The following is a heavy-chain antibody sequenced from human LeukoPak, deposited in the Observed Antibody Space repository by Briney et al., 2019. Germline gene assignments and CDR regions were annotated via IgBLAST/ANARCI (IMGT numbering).Heavy chain of an antibody. CDR1: GYSISSGYY. D-gene: IGHD5-18*01. J-gene: IGHJ3*02. CDR2: IYYSGST. V-gene: IGHV4-38-2*02. CDR3: ARAPQEGHTALGAFDI. Sequence: SETLSLTCTVSGYSISSGYYWGWIRQPPGKGLEWIGSIYYSGSTYYNPSLKSRVTISVDTSKNQFSLKLSSVTAADTAVYYCARAPQEGHTALGAFDIWGQGTMVTVSS.